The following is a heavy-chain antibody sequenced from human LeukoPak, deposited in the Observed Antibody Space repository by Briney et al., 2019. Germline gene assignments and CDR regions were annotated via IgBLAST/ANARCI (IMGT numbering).Heavy chain of an antibody. V-gene: IGHV4-59*01. D-gene: IGHD3-10*01. CDR3: ARGNYGSGSYYVVDFDY. CDR1: GDSIKNYY. CDR2: IYHSGNT. J-gene: IGHJ4*02. Sequence: PSETLSLTCTVSGDSIKNYYWSWIRQSPGKGLEWIGYIYHSGNTNYNPSLKSRLTMSIDTSKNQFSLNLNSVTAADTAVYCCARGNYGSGSYYVVDFDYWGQGTLSPSPQ.